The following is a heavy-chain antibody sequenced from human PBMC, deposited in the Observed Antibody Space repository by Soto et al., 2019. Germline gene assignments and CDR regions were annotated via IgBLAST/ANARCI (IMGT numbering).Heavy chain of an antibody. V-gene: IGHV3-23*01. D-gene: IGHD1-26*01. J-gene: IGHJ4*02. Sequence: GGSLRLSCAASGFTFSTYAMSWVRQAPGKGPEWVSAISGSGGSTYYADSVKGRFTISRDNSKDTLYLQMNSLRAEDTAVYYCAKRGSIVGATFFEYWGQGTPVTVSS. CDR3: AKRGSIVGATFFEY. CDR2: ISGSGGST. CDR1: GFTFSTYA.